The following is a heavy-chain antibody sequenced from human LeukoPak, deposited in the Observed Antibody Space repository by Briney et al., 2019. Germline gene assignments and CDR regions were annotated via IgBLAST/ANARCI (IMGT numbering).Heavy chain of an antibody. Sequence: ASVKVSCKASGYTFTSYDINWVRQATGQGLEWMGWISAYNGNTNYAQKLQGRVTMTTDTSTSTAYMELRSLRSDDTAVYYCAREGSGRSSPHWFDPWGQGTLVTVSS. CDR1: GYTFTSYD. CDR3: AREGSGRSSPHWFDP. D-gene: IGHD6-6*01. V-gene: IGHV1-18*01. CDR2: ISAYNGNT. J-gene: IGHJ5*02.